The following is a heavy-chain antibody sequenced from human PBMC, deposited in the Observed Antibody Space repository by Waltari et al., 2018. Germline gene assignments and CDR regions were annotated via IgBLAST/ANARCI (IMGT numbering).Heavy chain of an antibody. V-gene: IGHV4-59*01. Sequence: QVQLQESGPGLVKPSETLSLTCTVSGGSISSYYCSWIRQPPGKGLEWIGYIYYSGSTNYNPSLKSRVTISVDTSKNQFSLKLSSVTAADTAVYYCARDSYYDSSGYYYYYYGMDVWGQGTTVTVSS. CDR2: IYYSGST. D-gene: IGHD3-22*01. J-gene: IGHJ6*02. CDR1: GGSISSYY. CDR3: ARDSYYDSSGYYYYYYGMDV.